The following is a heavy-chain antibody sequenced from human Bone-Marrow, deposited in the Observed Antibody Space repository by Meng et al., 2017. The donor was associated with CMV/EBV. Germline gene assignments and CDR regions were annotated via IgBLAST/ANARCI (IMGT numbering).Heavy chain of an antibody. V-gene: IGHV4-39*07. CDR2: IYYSGST. CDR3: AKGEFWSGYYPGTH. J-gene: IGHJ4*02. D-gene: IGHD3-3*01. Sequence: SETLSLTCTVSGGSISSSSYYWGWIRQPPGKGLEWIGSIYYSGSTYYNPSLKSRVSISIDMSNNRLSLNLRSVTATDTAVYYCAKGEFWSGYYPGTHWGRGTWVTVSS. CDR1: GGSISSSSYY.